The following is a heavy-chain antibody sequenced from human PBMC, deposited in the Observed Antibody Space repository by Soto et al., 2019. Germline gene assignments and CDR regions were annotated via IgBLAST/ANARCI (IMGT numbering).Heavy chain of an antibody. CDR2: LDPNDGET. CDR1: GHTLIELS. V-gene: IGHV1-24*01. D-gene: IGHD3-10*01. Sequence: QVQLVQSGAEVKKPGASLKVSCKVSGHTLIELSMHWVRQSHGKGLEGMGGLDPNDGETLYAQKFQARVTMSVDISTSTVYVDLSSLTTEDTAVYYCTTDSSLTWFGSKRFGMDVWGQGTPVTVSS. CDR3: TTDSSLTWFGSKRFGMDV. J-gene: IGHJ6*02.